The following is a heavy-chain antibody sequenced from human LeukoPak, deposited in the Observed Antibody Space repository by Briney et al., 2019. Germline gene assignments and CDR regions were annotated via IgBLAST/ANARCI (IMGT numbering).Heavy chain of an antibody. CDR2: ISSSGSTI. J-gene: IGHJ4*02. D-gene: IGHD3-22*01. V-gene: IGHV3-11*01. Sequence: GGSLRLSCAASGFTFSDYYMSWIRQAPGKRLEWVSYISSSGSTIYYADSVKGRFTISRDNAKNSLYLQMNSLRAEDTAVYYCARDLYYDSSGYVGYWGQGTLVTVSS. CDR1: GFTFSDYY. CDR3: ARDLYYDSSGYVGY.